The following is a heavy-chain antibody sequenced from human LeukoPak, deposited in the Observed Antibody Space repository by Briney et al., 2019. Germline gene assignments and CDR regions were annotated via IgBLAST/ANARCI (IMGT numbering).Heavy chain of an antibody. J-gene: IGHJ4*02. V-gene: IGHV3-23*01. CDR3: AKGQGSGWYAYFDY. D-gene: IGHD6-19*01. Sequence: GGSLRLSCAASGFTFSSYAMSWVRQAPGKGLEWVSAISGSGGSTYYADSVRGRFTISRDNSKNTLYLQMNSLRAEDTAVYYCAKGQGSGWYAYFDYWGQGTLVTVSS. CDR1: GFTFSSYA. CDR2: ISGSGGST.